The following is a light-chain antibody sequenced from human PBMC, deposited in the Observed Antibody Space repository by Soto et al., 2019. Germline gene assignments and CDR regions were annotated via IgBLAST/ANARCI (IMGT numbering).Light chain of an antibody. CDR2: DVS. CDR1: SSDVGGYNY. V-gene: IGLV2-11*01. Sequence: QSVLTQPRSVSGSPGQSVTISCTGTSSDVGGYNYVSWYQQHPGKAPKLMIYDVSKWPSGVPDRFSGSKSGNTASLTISGLQAEDEADYYCCSYAGSSYVVFGGGTKLTVL. J-gene: IGLJ2*01. CDR3: CSYAGSSYVV.